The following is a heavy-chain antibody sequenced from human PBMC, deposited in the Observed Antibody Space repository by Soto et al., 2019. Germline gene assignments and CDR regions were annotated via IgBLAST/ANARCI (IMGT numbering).Heavy chain of an antibody. CDR3: AKAPPQRYCSGGSCYYGAFDI. Sequence: PGGSLRLSCAASGFPFSSYGMHWVRQAPGKGLEWVAVISYDGSNKYYADSVKGRFTISRDNSKNTLYLQMNSLRAEDTAVYYCAKAPPQRYCSGGSCYYGAFDIWGQGTMVTVSS. D-gene: IGHD2-15*01. CDR1: GFPFSSYG. V-gene: IGHV3-30*18. CDR2: ISYDGSNK. J-gene: IGHJ3*02.